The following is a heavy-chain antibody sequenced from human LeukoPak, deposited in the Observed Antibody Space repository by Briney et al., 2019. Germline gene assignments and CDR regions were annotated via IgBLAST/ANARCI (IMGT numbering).Heavy chain of an antibody. D-gene: IGHD6-19*01. CDR2: IYYSGST. CDR1: GGSISSSSYY. J-gene: IGHJ4*02. V-gene: IGHV4-39*01. CDR3: ASRIHKYSSGWYDDDY. Sequence: SGTLSLTCTVSGGSISSSSYYWGWIRQPPGKGLEWIGSIYYSGSTYYNPSLKSRVTISVDTSKNQFSLKLSSVTAADTAVYYCASRIHKYSSGWYDDDYWGQGTLVTVSS.